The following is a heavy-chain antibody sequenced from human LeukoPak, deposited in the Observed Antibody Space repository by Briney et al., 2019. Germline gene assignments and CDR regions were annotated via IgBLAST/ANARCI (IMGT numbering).Heavy chain of an antibody. CDR1: GGSISSGGYY. J-gene: IGHJ3*02. D-gene: IGHD3-10*01. CDR3: ARVGSGSYYKRNAFDI. V-gene: IGHV4-30-2*01. Sequence: SETLSLTCTVSGGSISSGGYYWSWIRQPPGKGLEWIGYIYHSGSTYYNPSLKSRVTISVDRSKNQFSLKLSSVTAADTAVYYCARVGSGSYYKRNAFDIWGQGTMVTVSS. CDR2: IYHSGST.